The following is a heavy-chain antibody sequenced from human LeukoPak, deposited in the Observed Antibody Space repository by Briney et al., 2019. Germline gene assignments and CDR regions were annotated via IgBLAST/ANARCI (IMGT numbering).Heavy chain of an antibody. Sequence: GGSLRLSCAASGFTFSNYEMKWVRQAPGEGLEWVSYTGSSGTLMYYADSVKGRFTISRDNAKNSLYLQMNSLRAEDTAVYYCARGWAGNYWGQGTLVTVSS. CDR3: ARGWAGNY. D-gene: IGHD6-19*01. V-gene: IGHV3-48*03. J-gene: IGHJ4*02. CDR1: GFTFSNYE. CDR2: TGSSGTLM.